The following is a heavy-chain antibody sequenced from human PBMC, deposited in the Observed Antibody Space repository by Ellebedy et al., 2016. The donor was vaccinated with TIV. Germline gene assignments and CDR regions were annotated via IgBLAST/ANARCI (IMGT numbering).Heavy chain of an antibody. J-gene: IGHJ3*01. CDR1: GFTFGSYW. CDR2: INSDTTRT. Sequence: GGSLRLSXAASGFTFGSYWMYWVRQAPGKGLVSVARINSDTTRTNYADDVKGRFTISRDNAKNTLFLQMNNLRVDDTAVYFCARADRDFGGNSGGDAYDLWGQGTRVTVSS. V-gene: IGHV3-74*01. D-gene: IGHD4-23*01. CDR3: ARADRDFGGNSGGDAYDL.